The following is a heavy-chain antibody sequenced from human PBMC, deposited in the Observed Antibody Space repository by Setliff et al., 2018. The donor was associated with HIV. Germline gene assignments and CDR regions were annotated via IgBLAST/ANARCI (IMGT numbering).Heavy chain of an antibody. J-gene: IGHJ3*01. Sequence: SVKVSCKASGGTFSRDAISWVRQAPGQGLEWMGGIISMFGTANYAQKFQGRVTITADESTNTAYMELSSLRSEDTAVYYCARDREAEGDAFDVWGQGTMVTVSS. CDR1: GGTFSRDA. CDR3: ARDREAEGDAFDV. CDR2: IISMFGTA. D-gene: IGHD3-10*01. V-gene: IGHV1-69*13.